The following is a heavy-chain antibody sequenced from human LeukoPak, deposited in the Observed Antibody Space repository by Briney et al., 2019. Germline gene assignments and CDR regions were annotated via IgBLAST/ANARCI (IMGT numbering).Heavy chain of an antibody. Sequence: GGSLRLSCAASGFSFSDYSMHWVRQAPGKGLEWVAVIWYDGSNKYYADSVKGRFTISRDNSKDTLYLQMNSLRPEDTALYYCARLAYDYGGDPRGLDSWGQGTRVTVSS. D-gene: IGHD4-23*01. V-gene: IGHV3-33*01. CDR1: GFSFSDYS. J-gene: IGHJ4*02. CDR2: IWYDGSNK. CDR3: ARLAYDYGGDPRGLDS.